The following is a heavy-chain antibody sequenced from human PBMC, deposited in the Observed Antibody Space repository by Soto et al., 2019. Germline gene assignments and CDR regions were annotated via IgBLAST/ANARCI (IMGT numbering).Heavy chain of an antibody. V-gene: IGHV5-51*01. J-gene: IGHJ6*02. Sequence: GESLKISCKGSGYSFTSYWIGWVCQMPGKGLEWMGIIYPGDSDTRYSPSFQGQVTISADKSISTAYLQWSSLKASDTAMYYCARLRYYDSSGYYYAEYYYYYYGKDVWGQGTTVTVSS. CDR1: GYSFTSYW. CDR3: ARLRYYDSSGYYYAEYYYYYYGKDV. D-gene: IGHD3-22*01. CDR2: IYPGDSDT.